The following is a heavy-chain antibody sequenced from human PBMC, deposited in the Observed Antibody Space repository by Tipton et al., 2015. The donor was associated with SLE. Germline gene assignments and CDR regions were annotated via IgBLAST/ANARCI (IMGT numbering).Heavy chain of an antibody. CDR2: INHSGST. V-gene: IGHV4-34*01. J-gene: IGHJ4*02. CDR1: GGSFSGYY. D-gene: IGHD4-17*01. Sequence: TLSLTCAVYGGSFSGYYWSWIRQPPGKGLEWIGEINHSGSTNSNPSLKSRVPISVGTSKNQFSLKLSSVTAADTAVYYCARVKTTADYWGQGTLVTVSS. CDR3: ARVKTTADY.